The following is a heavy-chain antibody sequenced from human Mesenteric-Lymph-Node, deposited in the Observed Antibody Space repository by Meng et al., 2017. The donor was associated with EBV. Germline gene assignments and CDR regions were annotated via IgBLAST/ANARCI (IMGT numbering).Heavy chain of an antibody. CDR3: AKVFDL. CDR1: GFTFSRHP. Sequence: VKLVESGGDLVQPGGSLRLSCAASGFTFSRHPMIWVRQAPGKGLQWVSSISSTGGGTYYADSVKGRFTVSRDNSRNTLFLQLNSLRVDDTAVYYCAKVFDLWGQGTLVTVSS. V-gene: IGHV3-23*04. J-gene: IGHJ5*02. CDR2: ISSTGGGT.